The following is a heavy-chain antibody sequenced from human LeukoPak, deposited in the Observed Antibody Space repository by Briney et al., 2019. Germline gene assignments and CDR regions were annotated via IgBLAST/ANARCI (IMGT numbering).Heavy chain of an antibody. CDR3: ATNVHSSSWYFQH. V-gene: IGHV3-13*01. CDR1: GFTFNRYD. Sequence: GGSLRLSCAASGFTFNRYDMHWVRQATGRGLEWVSAIGTLGDTFYPDLVKGRFTISRDNSKNTLYLQMNSLRAEDTAVYYCATNVHSSSWYFQHWGQGTLVTVSS. CDR2: IGTLGDT. D-gene: IGHD6-13*01. J-gene: IGHJ1*01.